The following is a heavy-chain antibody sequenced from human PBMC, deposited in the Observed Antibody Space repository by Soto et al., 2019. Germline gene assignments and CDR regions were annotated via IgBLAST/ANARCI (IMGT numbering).Heavy chain of an antibody. V-gene: IGHV2-5*02. CDR3: AHKGWLVPIDY. D-gene: IGHD6-19*01. J-gene: IGHJ4*02. Sequence: QITLKESGPPLVKPTQTLTLTCTFSGFSLSTGGVGVGWIRQPPGKALEWLALIYWDDDKRYSPSLKSRLTITKDTSKNQVVLTMTNMYPVDTATYSCAHKGWLVPIDYWGRGTLVTVSS. CDR1: GFSLSTGGVG. CDR2: IYWDDDK.